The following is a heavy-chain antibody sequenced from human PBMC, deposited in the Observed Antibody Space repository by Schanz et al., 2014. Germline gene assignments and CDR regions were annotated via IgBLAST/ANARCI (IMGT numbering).Heavy chain of an antibody. CDR3: ARNRGSGGQDWYFDL. D-gene: IGHD1-26*01. Sequence: EVQLVESGGGLVQPGGSLRLSCAASGFTFSSYAMSWVRQAPGRGLEWVSSISSGGSTYYADSVKGRFTIPRDNTKNSLFLQLNSLRADDTAVYYCARNRGSGGQDWYFDLWGRGTLVTVSS. V-gene: IGHV3-23*04. CDR1: GFTFSSYA. CDR2: ISSGGST. J-gene: IGHJ2*01.